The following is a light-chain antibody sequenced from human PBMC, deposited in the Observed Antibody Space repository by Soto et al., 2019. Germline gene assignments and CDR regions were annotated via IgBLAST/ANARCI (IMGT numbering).Light chain of an antibody. CDR2: WAS. Sequence: DIVMTQSPDSLAVSLGERATINCKSSQSVLYSSNNKNYLAWYQQKPGQPPKLLIYWASTRESGVPDRFSRSGSGTDFPLTISSLQAKDVAVYYCQQYYSTPPLFTFGPGTKVDIK. CDR3: QQYYSTPPLFT. V-gene: IGKV4-1*01. CDR1: QSVLYSSNNKNY. J-gene: IGKJ3*01.